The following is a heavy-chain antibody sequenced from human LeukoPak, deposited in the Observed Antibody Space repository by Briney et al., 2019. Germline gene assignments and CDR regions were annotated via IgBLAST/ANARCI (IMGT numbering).Heavy chain of an antibody. V-gene: IGHV3-21*04. CDR3: AGSSVRGKDWYFDL. J-gene: IGHJ2*01. D-gene: IGHD3-10*01. CDR1: GFTFSSDS. CDR2: ISSSSSNI. Sequence: GGSLRLSCAVSGFTFSSDSMNWVRQAPGKGLEWVSSISSSSSNIYYADSVKGRFTISRDSSKNMLYLQMNSLRAEDTAVYYCAGSSVRGKDWYFDLWGRGTLVTISS.